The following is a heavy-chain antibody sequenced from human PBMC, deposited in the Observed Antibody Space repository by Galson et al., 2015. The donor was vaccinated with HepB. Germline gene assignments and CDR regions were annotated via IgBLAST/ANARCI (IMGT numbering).Heavy chain of an antibody. CDR1: GFSLSTRGVG. V-gene: IGHV2-5*01. CDR2: IYWNDDK. J-gene: IGHJ4*02. D-gene: IGHD3-3*01. CDR3: AHSSREEWPTYVFDY. Sequence: LVKPTHTLTLTCTFSGFSLSTRGVGVGWIRQPPGKALEWLALIYWNDDKRYSPSLKSRLTITKDTSKNQVVLTMTNMDPVDTATYYCAHSSREEWPTYVFDYWGQGTLVTVSS.